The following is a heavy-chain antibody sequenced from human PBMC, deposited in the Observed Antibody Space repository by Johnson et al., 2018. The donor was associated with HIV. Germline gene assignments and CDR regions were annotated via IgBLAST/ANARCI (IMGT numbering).Heavy chain of an antibody. CDR3: VRGLDI. Sequence: QVQLVESGGGLVQPGGSLRLSCAASGFTFSSYAMHWVRQAPGKGLEWVAVISYDGSNKYYADSVKGRFTISRDNSKNTLYLQMNSLRAEDTAVYYCVRGLDIWGQGTEVTVSS. CDR1: GFTFSSYA. V-gene: IGHV3-30*14. CDR2: ISYDGSNK. J-gene: IGHJ3*02.